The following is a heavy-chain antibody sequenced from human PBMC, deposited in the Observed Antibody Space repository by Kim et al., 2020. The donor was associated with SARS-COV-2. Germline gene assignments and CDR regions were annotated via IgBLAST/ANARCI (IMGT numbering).Heavy chain of an antibody. J-gene: IGHJ4*02. Sequence: SETLSLTCAVYGGSFSGYYWSWIRQPPGKGLEWIGEINHSGSTNYNPSLKSRVTISVDTSKNQFSLKLSSVTAADTAVYYCARVRIAAAGQKNYFDYWGQGTLVTVSS. V-gene: IGHV4-34*01. CDR3: ARVRIAAAGQKNYFDY. D-gene: IGHD6-13*01. CDR1: GGSFSGYY. CDR2: INHSGST.